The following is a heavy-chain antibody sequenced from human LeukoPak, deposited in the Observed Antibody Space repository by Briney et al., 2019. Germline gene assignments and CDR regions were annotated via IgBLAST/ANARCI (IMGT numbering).Heavy chain of an antibody. CDR3: ARDTGHSSSWYAYYFDY. J-gene: IGHJ4*02. D-gene: IGHD6-13*01. CDR2: IIPILGIA. V-gene: IGHV1-69*04. CDR1: GGTFSSYG. Sequence: ASVKVSCKASGGTFSSYGINWVRQAPGQGLEWMGRIIPILGIANYAQKFQGRVTITADKSTSTAYMELSSLRSEDTAVYYCARDTGHSSSWYAYYFDYWGQGTLVTVSS.